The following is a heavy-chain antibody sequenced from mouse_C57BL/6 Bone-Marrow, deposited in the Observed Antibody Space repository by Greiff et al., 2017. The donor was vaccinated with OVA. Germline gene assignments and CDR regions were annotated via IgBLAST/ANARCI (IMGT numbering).Heavy chain of an antibody. J-gene: IGHJ4*01. Sequence: EVQGVESGEGLAKPGGSLKLSCAASGFTFSSYAMSWVRQTPEKRLEWVAYISSGGDYIYYADTVKGRFTISRDNARNTLYLQMSSLKSEDTAMYYCTREAAQYYAMDYWGQGTSVTVSS. D-gene: IGHD3-2*02. CDR1: GFTFSSYA. CDR2: ISSGGDYI. CDR3: TREAAQYYAMDY. V-gene: IGHV5-9-1*02.